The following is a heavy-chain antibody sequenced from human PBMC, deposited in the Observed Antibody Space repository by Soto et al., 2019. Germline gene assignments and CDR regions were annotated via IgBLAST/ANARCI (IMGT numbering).Heavy chain of an antibody. J-gene: IGHJ4*02. CDR3: ARIGVAAAGTNYFDY. V-gene: IGHV2-70*11. CDR1: GFSLSTSGMC. CDR2: IDWDDDK. Sequence: SGPTLVNPTQTLTLTCTFSGFSLSTSGMCVSWIRQPPGKALEWLARIDWDDDKYYSTSLKTRLTISKDTSKNQVVLTMTNMDPVDTATYYCARIGVAAAGTNYFDYWGQGTLVTVSS. D-gene: IGHD6-13*01.